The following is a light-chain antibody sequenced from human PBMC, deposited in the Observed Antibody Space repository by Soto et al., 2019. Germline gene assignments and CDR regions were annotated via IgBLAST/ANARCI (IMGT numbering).Light chain of an antibody. Sequence: EVVMTQSPATLSVSPGEIATLSCGASQSVGSKLAWYQQKPGQAPGLVIYGASTRAIGIPARFSGSGSGTEFTLSISSLQSEDFAIYYCQQYNDWPPFTFGQGTKVDIK. CDR1: QSVGSK. CDR2: GAS. V-gene: IGKV3-15*01. J-gene: IGKJ2*01. CDR3: QQYNDWPPFT.